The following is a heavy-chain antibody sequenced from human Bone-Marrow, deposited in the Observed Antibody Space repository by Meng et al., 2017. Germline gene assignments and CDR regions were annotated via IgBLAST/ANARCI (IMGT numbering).Heavy chain of an antibody. CDR2: IYHSGTT. CDR3: ARENQGGIVEGGPTYYFDY. CDR1: GGSISSSHW. D-gene: IGHD6-13*01. J-gene: IGHJ4*02. V-gene: IGHV4-4*02. Sequence: PLQDVCPAWVSPAALLSPTSPVSGGSISSSHWWTWVRQSPGRGLEWIGEIYHSGTTNYNPSLKSRVTISVDKSRNLFSLNLSSVTAADTAMYYCARENQGGIVEGGPTYYFDYWGQGALVTVSS.